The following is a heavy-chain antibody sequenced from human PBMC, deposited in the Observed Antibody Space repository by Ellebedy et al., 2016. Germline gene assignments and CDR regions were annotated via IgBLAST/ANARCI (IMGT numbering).Heavy chain of an antibody. D-gene: IGHD3-16*01. CDR1: GLTFRNFF. V-gene: IGHV3-23*01. J-gene: IGHJ5*02. CDR2: ISAGSDTT. Sequence: GESLKISXAPSGLTFRNFFMSWVRQAPGKGLEWVSTISAGSDTTRLADSVKGRFTISRDSSKNSVYLRMNNLRAEDTAVYYCARGVGGTSLNWFDPWGQGTLVTVSS. CDR3: ARGVGGTSLNWFDP.